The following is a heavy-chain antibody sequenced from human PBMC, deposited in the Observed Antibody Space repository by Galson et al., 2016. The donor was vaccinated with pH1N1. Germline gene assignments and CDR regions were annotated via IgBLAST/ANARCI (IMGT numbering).Heavy chain of an antibody. CDR3: ARDGADTAMVTPHYFDH. Sequence: SLRLFCAVSGFTFSSYGMYWVRQAPGKGLEWVALISHDGNKKKYTDSVRGRFTDYRDNAKKTMYLEMNSMRTEDTSVYFCARDGADTAMVTPHYFDHWGQGTQVIVSS. D-gene: IGHD5-18*01. CDR1: GFTFSSYG. V-gene: IGHV3-30*03. J-gene: IGHJ4*02. CDR2: ISHDGNKK.